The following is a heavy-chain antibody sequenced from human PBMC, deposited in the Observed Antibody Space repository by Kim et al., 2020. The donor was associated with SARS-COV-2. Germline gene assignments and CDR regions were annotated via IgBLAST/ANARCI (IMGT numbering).Heavy chain of an antibody. V-gene: IGHV3-48*02. D-gene: IGHD3-16*01. J-gene: IGHJ6*02. CDR2: SGSSSTI. CDR3: ARDSVGAEYYYGMDV. Sequence: SGSSSTIYYADSVKGRFTISRDNTKNSLYLQMNSLRDEDTSVYYCARDSVGAEYYYGMDVWGQGTTFSVS.